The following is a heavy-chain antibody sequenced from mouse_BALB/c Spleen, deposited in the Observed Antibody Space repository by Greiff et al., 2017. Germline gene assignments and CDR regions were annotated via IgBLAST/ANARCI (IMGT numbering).Heavy chain of an antibody. J-gene: IGHJ4*01. Sequence: EVHLVESGGGLVQPGGSRKLSCAASGFTFSSFGMHWVRQAPEKGLEWVAYISSGSSTIYYADTVKGRFTISRDNPKNTLFLQMTSLRSEDTAMYYCARKSSSYAMDYWGQGTSVTVSS. D-gene: IGHD1-3*01. CDR3: ARKSSSYAMDY. CDR1: GFTFSSFG. CDR2: ISSGSSTI. V-gene: IGHV5-17*02.